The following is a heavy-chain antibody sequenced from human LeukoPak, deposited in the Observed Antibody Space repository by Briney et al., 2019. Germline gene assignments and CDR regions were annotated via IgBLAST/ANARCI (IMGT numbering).Heavy chain of an antibody. CDR3: ARWGGGFDY. CDR1: GFAFRRYW. Sequence: GGSLRLSCAASGFAFRRYWMSWVRQAPEKGLEWVANIKQDGSAKYYGDSVEGRFTISRDNAKNSLYLQMNSLRAEDTAVYYCARWGGGFDYWGQGTLVTVSS. D-gene: IGHD3-16*01. V-gene: IGHV3-7*04. CDR2: IKQDGSAK. J-gene: IGHJ4*02.